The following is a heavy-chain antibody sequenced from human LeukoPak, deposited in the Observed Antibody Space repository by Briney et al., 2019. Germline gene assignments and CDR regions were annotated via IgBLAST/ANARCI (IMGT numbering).Heavy chain of an antibody. J-gene: IGHJ6*02. CDR3: ARDLVVVTGIPGYYYGMDV. Sequence: GGSLRLSCAASGLTFSSHSMNWVRQAPGKGLEWVSSITSSSSYIFYADSVEGRFTISRDNAKNALYLQMNSLRAEDTAVYYCARDLVVVTGIPGYYYGMDVWGQGTTVTVSS. V-gene: IGHV3-21*01. CDR1: GLTFSSHS. CDR2: ITSSSSYI. D-gene: IGHD2-21*02.